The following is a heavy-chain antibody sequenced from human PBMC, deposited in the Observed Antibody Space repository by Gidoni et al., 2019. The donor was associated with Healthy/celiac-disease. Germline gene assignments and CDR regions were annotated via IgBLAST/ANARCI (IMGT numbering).Heavy chain of an antibody. Sequence: QVQLVQSGAEVQKPGASVKVSCKASGYTFTSYYMHWVRQAPGQGLEWMGIINPSGGSTSYAQKFQGRVTMTRDTSTSTVYMELSSLRSEDTAVYYCARGGASVTGYYYYGMDVWGQGTTVTVSS. CDR1: GYTFTSYY. J-gene: IGHJ6*02. D-gene: IGHD4-17*01. CDR2: INPSGGST. V-gene: IGHV1-46*01. CDR3: ARGGASVTGYYYYGMDV.